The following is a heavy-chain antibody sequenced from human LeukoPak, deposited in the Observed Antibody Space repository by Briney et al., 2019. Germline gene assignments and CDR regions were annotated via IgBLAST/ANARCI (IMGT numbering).Heavy chain of an antibody. Sequence: GGSLRLSCAASGFTFSDYYMNWIRQAPGKGLEWVSSISGGSRTINYADSVKGRFTTSRDNAKNSLFLQVNSLRAEDTAVYYCARAGQSDYWGQGILVTVSS. J-gene: IGHJ4*02. CDR3: ARAGQSDY. CDR2: ISGGSRTI. CDR1: GFTFSDYY. V-gene: IGHV3-11*01.